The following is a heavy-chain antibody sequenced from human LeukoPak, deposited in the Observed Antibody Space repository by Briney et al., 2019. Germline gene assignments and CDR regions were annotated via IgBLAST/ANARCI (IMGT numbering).Heavy chain of an antibody. CDR1: GYSFTSYW. V-gene: IGHV5-10-1*01. J-gene: IGHJ6*04. CDR2: IDPSDSYT. D-gene: IGHD5-12*01. Sequence: GESLKISCKGSGYSFTSYWISWVRQMPGKGLEWMGRIDPSDSYTNYSPSFQGNVTISADKSISTAYLQWSSLKASDTAMYYCARAYSGYDSYYYYYGMDVWGKGTTVTVSS. CDR3: ARAYSGYDSYYYYYGMDV.